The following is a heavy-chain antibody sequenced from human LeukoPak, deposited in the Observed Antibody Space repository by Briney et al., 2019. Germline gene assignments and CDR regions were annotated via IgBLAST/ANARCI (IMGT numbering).Heavy chain of an antibody. Sequence: GGSLRLSCAASGFTFSSYAMSWVRQAPGKGLEWVSAISGSGGSTYYADSVKGRFTISRDNATASVYLQVNSLSAEDTAVYYCGRGYGERHPLDHWGQGTLVSVFS. CDR1: GFTFSSYA. D-gene: IGHD4-17*01. CDR3: GRGYGERHPLDH. J-gene: IGHJ4*02. CDR2: ISGSGGST. V-gene: IGHV3-23*01.